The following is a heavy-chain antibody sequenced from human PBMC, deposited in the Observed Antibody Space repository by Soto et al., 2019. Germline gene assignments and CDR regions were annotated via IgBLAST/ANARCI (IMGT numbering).Heavy chain of an antibody. CDR3: APAYWSEGSCYSARIDY. Sequence: ITLKESGPTLVKPTQTLTMTCTFSGFSLSTSGEGVGWIRQPPGQALEWLALIYWDDDKRYSPSLKSRLTITKDTTKNQGVLTMTNRDPVDKATSYCAPAYWSEGSCYSARIDYWGQGTLVTVSS. CDR2: IYWDDDK. D-gene: IGHD2-15*01. V-gene: IGHV2-5*02. J-gene: IGHJ4*02. CDR1: GFSLSTSGEG.